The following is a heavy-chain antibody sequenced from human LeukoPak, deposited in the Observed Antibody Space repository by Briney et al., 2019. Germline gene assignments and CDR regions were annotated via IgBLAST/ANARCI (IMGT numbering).Heavy chain of an antibody. CDR3: ARDESGYSYGYGGRGAFDI. CDR1: GFTFSTDA. D-gene: IGHD5-18*01. V-gene: IGHV3-30-3*01. J-gene: IGHJ3*02. CDR2: ISYDGSNK. Sequence: PGRSLRLSCLASGFTFSTDAMHWVRQAPGKGLEWVAVISYDGSNKYYADSEKGRFTISRDNSKNTLYLQMNSLRAEDTAVYYCARDESGYSYGYGGRGAFDIWGQGTMVTVSS.